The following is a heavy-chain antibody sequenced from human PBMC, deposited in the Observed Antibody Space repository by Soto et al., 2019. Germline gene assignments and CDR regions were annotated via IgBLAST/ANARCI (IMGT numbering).Heavy chain of an antibody. CDR2: ISGSGGST. Sequence: PGGSLRLSCAASGFTFSSYAMSWVRQAPGKGLEWVSAISGSGGSTYYADSVKGRFTISRDNSKNTLYLQMNSLRAEDTAVYYCAKDSFSAVAGTGDYWGQGTLVTVSS. CDR3: AKDSFSAVAGTGDY. J-gene: IGHJ4*02. V-gene: IGHV3-23*01. D-gene: IGHD6-19*01. CDR1: GFTFSSYA.